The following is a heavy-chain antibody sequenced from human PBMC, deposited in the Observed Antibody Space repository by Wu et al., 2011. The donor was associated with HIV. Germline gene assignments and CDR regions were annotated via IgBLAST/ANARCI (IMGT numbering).Heavy chain of an antibody. D-gene: IGHD7-27*01. CDR1: GDSFNNYA. Sequence: QVQLVQSGTEVREPGSSVKMSCRASGDSFNNYAISWVRQAPGQGLEWLGRVLPLFGTPTYAQRIQSRVTITADESTSTVYVELRGLRSEDTAVYYCARGSVNWALFDYWGQGTLVTVSS. CDR3: ARGSVNWALFDY. V-gene: IGHV1-69*15. CDR2: VLPLFGTP. J-gene: IGHJ4*02.